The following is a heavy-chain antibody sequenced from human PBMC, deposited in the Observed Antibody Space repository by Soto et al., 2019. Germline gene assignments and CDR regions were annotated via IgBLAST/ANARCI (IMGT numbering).Heavy chain of an antibody. CDR1: GGSISSGGYY. Sequence: QLQLQESDPGLVKPSQTLSLTCTVSGGSISSGGYYWSWIRQHPGKGLEWIGYIYYSGSTYYNPSLKSRVTLSVDTSKNQFSLKLSSVTAADTAVYYCAREGGIVGATAADYWGQGTLVTVSS. CDR2: IYYSGST. CDR3: AREGGIVGATAADY. V-gene: IGHV4-31*03. J-gene: IGHJ4*02. D-gene: IGHD1-26*01.